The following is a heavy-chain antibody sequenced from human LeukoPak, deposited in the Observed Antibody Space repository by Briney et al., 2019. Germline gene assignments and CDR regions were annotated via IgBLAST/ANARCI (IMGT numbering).Heavy chain of an antibody. CDR2: IYYSGST. CDR1: GGSISSSSNY. Sequence: PSETLSLTRTVSGGSISSSSNYWGWIRQPPGKGLEWIGSIYYSGSTYYNPSLKSRVTISVDTSKNQFSLKLSSVTAADTAVYYCARGVYSYGYKGRDAFDIWGQGTMVTVSS. D-gene: IGHD5-18*01. CDR3: ARGVYSYGYKGRDAFDI. V-gene: IGHV4-39*07. J-gene: IGHJ3*02.